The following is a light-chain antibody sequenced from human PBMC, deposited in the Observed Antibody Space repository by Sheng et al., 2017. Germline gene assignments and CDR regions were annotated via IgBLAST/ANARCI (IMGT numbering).Light chain of an antibody. J-gene: IGKJ2*01. CDR2: EAS. CDR3: QLSFSPYT. V-gene: IGKV1-39*01. CDR1: QYITRY. Sequence: DIQMTQSPSSLSAGIGDTVAVTCRASQYITRYLNWYQQRPGKAPKVLIYEASTLQSGVPSRFSGSGFGTDFTLTISSLQPEDSATYYCQLSFSPYTFGQGTKVEI.